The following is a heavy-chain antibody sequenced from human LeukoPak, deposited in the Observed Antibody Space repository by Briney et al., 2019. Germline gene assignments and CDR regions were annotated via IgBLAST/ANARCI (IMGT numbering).Heavy chain of an antibody. D-gene: IGHD2-21*02. CDR2: IYYTGNT. J-gene: IGHJ4*02. Sequence: SETLSLTCTVSGGSVSSDNFYWSWIRQPPGKGLEWIGYIYYTGNTNYNPSLKSRVTISVDTSKNQFSLKLSSVTAADTAVYHCAGLVVGTATIDYWGQGTLVTVSS. V-gene: IGHV4-61*01. CDR3: AGLVVGTATIDY. CDR1: GGSVSSDNFY.